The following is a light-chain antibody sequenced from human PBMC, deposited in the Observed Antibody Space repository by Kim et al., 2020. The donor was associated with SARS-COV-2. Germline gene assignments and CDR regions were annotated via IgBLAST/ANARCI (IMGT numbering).Light chain of an antibody. CDR1: SSNIGACSE. V-gene: IGLV1-40*01. CDR3: QSYDSSLSGQV. Sequence: QMATISCTGSSSNIGACSEVHWHQQLPGTAPKLLIYGNSNRPSGVPDRFSGSKSGTSASLAITGLQAEDEADYYCQSYDSSLSGQVFGGGTQLTVL. J-gene: IGLJ3*02. CDR2: GNS.